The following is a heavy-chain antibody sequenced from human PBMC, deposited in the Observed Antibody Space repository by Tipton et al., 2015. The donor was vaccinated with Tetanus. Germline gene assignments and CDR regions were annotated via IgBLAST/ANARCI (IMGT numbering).Heavy chain of an antibody. Sequence: TLSLTCTVSGGSISSYSAYYWGWIRQPPGKGLEWIGSIFYSGTTYYNPSIKSRVTISVDTPNNHFSLKLSSVTAADTAVYYCARSRGYSYAGDYWGQGTLVTVSS. CDR3: ARSRGYSYAGDY. V-gene: IGHV4-39*01. J-gene: IGHJ4*02. CDR1: GGSISSYSAYY. CDR2: IFYSGTT. D-gene: IGHD5-18*01.